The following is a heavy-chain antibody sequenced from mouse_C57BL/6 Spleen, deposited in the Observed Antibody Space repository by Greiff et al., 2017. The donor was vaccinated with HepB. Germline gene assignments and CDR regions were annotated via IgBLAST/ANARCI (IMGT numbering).Heavy chain of an antibody. V-gene: IGHV2-3*01. CDR2: IWGDGST. CDR1: GFSLTSYG. J-gene: IGHJ3*01. D-gene: IGHD2-3*01. Sequence: VQVVESGPGLVAPSQRLSITCTVSGFSLTSYGVSWVRQPPGKGLEWLGVIWGDGSTNYHSALISRLSISKDNSKSQVFLKLNSLQTDDTATYYCAKPHLDGYHAWFAYWGQGTLVTVSA. CDR3: AKPHLDGYHAWFAY.